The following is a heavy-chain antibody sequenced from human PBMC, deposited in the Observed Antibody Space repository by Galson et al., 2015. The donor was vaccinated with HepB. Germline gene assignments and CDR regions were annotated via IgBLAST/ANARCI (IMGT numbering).Heavy chain of an antibody. CDR1: GFRFSDYN. CDR3: ARVYDGDDAGEDYGMDV. V-gene: IGHV3-11*04. J-gene: IGHJ6*02. D-gene: IGHD4-17*01. CDR2: IRSSDSTR. Sequence: SLRLSCAASGFRFSDYNMNWIRQAPGKGLEWVSYIRSSDSTRYYADSVKGRFTISRDNAKNSLYLQMNSLRAEDTAVYYCARVYDGDDAGEDYGMDVWGPGATVTVSS.